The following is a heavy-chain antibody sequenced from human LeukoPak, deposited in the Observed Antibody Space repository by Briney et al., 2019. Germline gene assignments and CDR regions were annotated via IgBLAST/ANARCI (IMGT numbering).Heavy chain of an antibody. V-gene: IGHV3-30*02. CDR1: GLTFSSYG. CDR3: AKATRATETDSQDY. CDR2: IRYDGSNK. Sequence: GGSLRLSCAASGLTFSSYGMHWVRQAPGKGLEWVTFIRYDGSNKYYADSVKGRFTISRDNSKNTLYLQMNSLRAEDTAVYYCAKATRATETDSQDYWGQGILVTVSS. J-gene: IGHJ4*02. D-gene: IGHD1-14*01.